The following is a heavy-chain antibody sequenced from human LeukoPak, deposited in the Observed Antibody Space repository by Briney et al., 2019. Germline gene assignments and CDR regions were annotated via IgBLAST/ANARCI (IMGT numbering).Heavy chain of an antibody. CDR1: GGSISSSSYC. Sequence: SETLSLTCTVSGGSISSSSYCWGWIRQPPGKGLEWIGSIYYSGSTYYNPSLKSRVTISVDTSKNQFSLKLSSVTAADTAVYYCARGGGGLWSFDYWGQGTLVTVSS. V-gene: IGHV4-39*01. CDR3: ARGGGGLWSFDY. J-gene: IGHJ4*02. CDR2: IYYSGST. D-gene: IGHD2-21*01.